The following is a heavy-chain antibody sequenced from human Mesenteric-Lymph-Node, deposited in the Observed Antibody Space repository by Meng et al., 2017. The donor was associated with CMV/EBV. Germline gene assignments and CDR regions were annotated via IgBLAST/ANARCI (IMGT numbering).Heavy chain of an antibody. V-gene: IGHV3-73*01. J-gene: IGHJ6*02. CDR3: TRHPIQSEPTGYFYYGMDV. D-gene: IGHD5-18*01. CDR2: IRSKADNYAT. CDR1: GFTFSGSA. Sequence: GESLKISCAASGFTFSGSAMHWVRQASGKGLEWVGRIRSKADNYATVYAESVKGRFTISRDDSKNMVYLQINSLKTEDTALYYCTRHPIQSEPTGYFYYGMDVWGQGTTVTVSS.